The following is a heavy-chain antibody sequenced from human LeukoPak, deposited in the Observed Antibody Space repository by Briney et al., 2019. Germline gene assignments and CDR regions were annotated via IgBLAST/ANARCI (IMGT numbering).Heavy chain of an antibody. CDR2: INHSGST. CDR3: ARDHGYSSGWYAFDI. J-gene: IGHJ3*02. V-gene: IGHV4-34*01. Sequence: SETLSLTCAVYGGSFSGYYWSWIRQPPGKGLEWIGEINHSGSTNYNPSLKSRVTISVDTSKNQFSLKLSSVTAADTAVYYCARDHGYSSGWYAFDIWGQGTMVTVSS. CDR1: GGSFSGYY. D-gene: IGHD6-19*01.